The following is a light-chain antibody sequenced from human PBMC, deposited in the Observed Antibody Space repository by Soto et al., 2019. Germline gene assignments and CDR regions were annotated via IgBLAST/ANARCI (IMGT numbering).Light chain of an antibody. CDR3: QQYDSSFT. Sequence: IVLTQSPATLSLSPGERATLSCTASQRVTTTYIAWYQQKFGQAPRLLIYGASTRATGTPDRFTGGGFGTDFTLTISRVEPEDFAVYYCQQYDSSFTFGGGTKVDIK. CDR1: QRVTTTY. CDR2: GAS. J-gene: IGKJ4*01. V-gene: IGKV3-20*01.